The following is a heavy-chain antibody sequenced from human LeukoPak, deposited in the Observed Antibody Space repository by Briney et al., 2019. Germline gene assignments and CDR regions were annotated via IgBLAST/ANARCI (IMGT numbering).Heavy chain of an antibody. CDR2: ISDSGGTT. J-gene: IGHJ4*02. Sequence: GGSLRLSCVASGFSFSNLAMGWVRQAPGKGLEWVSVISDSGGTTYYADSVKGRFTISRDNSRNTLYLRMNSLRVEDTAVYYCAKDARRSSGWYFFDHWGQGTLVTGSS. V-gene: IGHV3-23*01. CDR3: AKDARRSSGWYFFDH. CDR1: GFSFSNLA. D-gene: IGHD6-19*01.